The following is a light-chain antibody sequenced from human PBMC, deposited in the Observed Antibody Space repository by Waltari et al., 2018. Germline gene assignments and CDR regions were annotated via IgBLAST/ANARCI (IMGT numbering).Light chain of an antibody. CDR3: QQYNSYPLT. CDR1: KNIRSY. CDR2: AAS. J-gene: IGKJ4*01. Sequence: DLQMTQSPSSLSASVGDRVTISCRASKNIRSYLSWYQQKPGIAPKLVIYAASTLQSGVPSRFSGSGFGTEFTLTITSLQPDDLGTYYCQQYNSYPLTFGGGTKVEIK. V-gene: IGKV1-16*01.